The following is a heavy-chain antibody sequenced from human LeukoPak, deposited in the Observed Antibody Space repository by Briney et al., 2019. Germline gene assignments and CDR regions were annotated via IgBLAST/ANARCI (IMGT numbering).Heavy chain of an antibody. V-gene: IGHV1-46*01. Sequence: ASVKVSCKASGYTFTGYFIHWVRQAPGQGLEWMGIINPSGGSTSYAQKFQGRVTMTRDMSTSTVYMELSSLRSEDTAVYYCARDPGSYYDSSAQMSGGAFDIWGQGTMVTVSS. CDR1: GYTFTGYF. J-gene: IGHJ3*02. CDR3: ARDPGSYYDSSAQMSGGAFDI. CDR2: INPSGGST. D-gene: IGHD3-22*01.